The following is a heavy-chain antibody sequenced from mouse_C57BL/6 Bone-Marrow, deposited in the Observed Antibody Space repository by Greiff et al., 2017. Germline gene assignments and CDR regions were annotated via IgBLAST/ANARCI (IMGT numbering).Heavy chain of an antibody. V-gene: IGHV5-6*01. CDR1: GFTFSRYG. CDR2: ISSGGSYT. CDR3: ARQNYFDY. J-gene: IGHJ2*01. Sequence: EVQVVESGGDLVKPGGSLKLSCAASGFTFSRYGMSWVRQTPDKRLEWVATISSGGSYTYYPDSVKGRFTISRDNAKNTLYLQMSSLKSEDTAMYYCARQNYFDYWGQGTTLTVSS.